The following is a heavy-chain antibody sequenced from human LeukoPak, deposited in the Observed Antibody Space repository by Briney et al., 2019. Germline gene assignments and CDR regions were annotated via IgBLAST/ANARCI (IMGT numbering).Heavy chain of an antibody. J-gene: IGHJ4*02. CDR3: ARDESLYSSGWYASSVRY. Sequence: TGGSLRLSCAASGFTFSSYAMSWVRQAPGKGLEWVAVISYDGSNKYYADSVKGRFTISRDNSKNTLYLQMNSLRAEDTAVYYCARDESLYSSGWYASSVRYWGQGTLVTVSS. CDR2: ISYDGSNK. V-gene: IGHV3-30-3*01. D-gene: IGHD6-19*01. CDR1: GFTFSSYA.